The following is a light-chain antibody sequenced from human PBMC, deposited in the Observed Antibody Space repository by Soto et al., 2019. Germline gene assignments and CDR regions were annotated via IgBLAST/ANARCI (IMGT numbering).Light chain of an antibody. Sequence: DVQVTQSPSSLSASVGDRVTITCRASQNINNYLNWYQQKPGKAPKLLISVESNLQSGVPSRFSGRGSGTEFTLTISSLQPEDFATYYCQQSYNTTLTFGGGTKVDIX. CDR1: QNINNY. CDR2: VES. CDR3: QQSYNTTLT. J-gene: IGKJ4*01. V-gene: IGKV1-39*01.